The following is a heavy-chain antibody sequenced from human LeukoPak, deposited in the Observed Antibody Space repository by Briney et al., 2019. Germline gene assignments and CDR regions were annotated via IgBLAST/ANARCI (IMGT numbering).Heavy chain of an antibody. Sequence: PSETLSLTCTVSGASISSYYWSWIWQSPGKGLEWIGYIYYSGSTNYNPSLKSRVTISVDTSKNQFSLELSSVTAADTAVYYCARGVLRYFDWVFAFDIWGQGTMVTVSS. CDR3: ARGVLRYFDWVFAFDI. V-gene: IGHV4-59*01. D-gene: IGHD3-9*01. CDR1: GASISSYY. J-gene: IGHJ3*02. CDR2: IYYSGST.